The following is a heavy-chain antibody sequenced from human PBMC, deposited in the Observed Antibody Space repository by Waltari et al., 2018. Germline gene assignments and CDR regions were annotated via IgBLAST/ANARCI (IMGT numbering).Heavy chain of an antibody. Sequence: QVQLQPWGAGLLQPSETLSLTCAVYGGSFRGYYWGWVRQYPGKGLELLGDITHGEVTNRNASLRSRVGISVDETKDQFALKVNSVTAADTAVYYCVRLEDCTGPGGNWYSGDPCALDVWGQGTTVTVS. D-gene: IGHD2-15*01. CDR1: GGSFRGYY. V-gene: IGHV4-34*01. CDR3: VRLEDCTGPGGNWYSGDPCALDV. CDR2: ITHGEVT. J-gene: IGHJ6*02.